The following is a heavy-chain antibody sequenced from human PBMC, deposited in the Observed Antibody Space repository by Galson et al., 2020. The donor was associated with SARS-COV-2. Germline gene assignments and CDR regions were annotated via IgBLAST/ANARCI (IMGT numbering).Heavy chain of an antibody. J-gene: IGHJ3*02. CDR2: VNWDGGST. CDR3: AKEKGENWGSDALDI. V-gene: IGHV3-43*01. Sequence: GGSLRLSCAASGFPFDDYTMHWVRKAPGQGLEWVSLVNWDGGSTSYADSVKGRLTISRDNSKNSLYLQMNSLRTDDTALYYCAKEKGENWGSDALDIWSQGTMVTVSS. CDR1: GFPFDDYT. D-gene: IGHD7-27*01.